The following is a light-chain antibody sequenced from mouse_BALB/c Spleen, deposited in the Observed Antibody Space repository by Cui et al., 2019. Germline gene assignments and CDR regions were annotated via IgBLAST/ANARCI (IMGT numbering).Light chain of an antibody. V-gene: IGKV6-14*01. Sequence: DIVMTPSPKFMSTSVGDRASITCTASQNVRTAVAWYQQKPGQSPKALIYLASNRHTGVPDRFTGSGSGTDFTLTISNVQSEDLADYFCLQHWNYPLTFGGGTKLEIK. CDR2: LAS. J-gene: IGKJ1*01. CDR3: LQHWNYPLT. CDR1: QNVRTA.